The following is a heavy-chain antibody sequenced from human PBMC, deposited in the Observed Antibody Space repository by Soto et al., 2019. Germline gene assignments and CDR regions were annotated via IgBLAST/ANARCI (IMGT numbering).Heavy chain of an antibody. Sequence: SETLSLTCTVSGGSISSSSYYWGWIRQPPGKGLEWIGSIYYSGSTYYNPSLKSRVTISVDTSKNQFSLKLSSVTAAATAVYYCARRGRGAAAGKGESWGQGTLVTVSS. CDR1: GGSISSSSYY. J-gene: IGHJ5*02. CDR2: IYYSGST. D-gene: IGHD6-13*01. CDR3: ARRGRGAAAGKGES. V-gene: IGHV4-39*01.